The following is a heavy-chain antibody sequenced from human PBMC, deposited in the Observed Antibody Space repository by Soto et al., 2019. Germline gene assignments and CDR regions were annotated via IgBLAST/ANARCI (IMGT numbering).Heavy chain of an antibody. D-gene: IGHD2-21*01. CDR2: VYPGDSNT. CDR3: ASPGEKATIGS. J-gene: IGHJ4*02. CDR1: GCKFTNYG. V-gene: IGHV5-51*01. Sequence: GEPLRISWNGSGCKFTNYGISWMRQMPGKGLEWMGIVYPGDSNTRYSPSFQGQVTFSADKSTSTAYLQWNSLKASDTAMYYCASPGEKATIGSWGQGTLVTVS.